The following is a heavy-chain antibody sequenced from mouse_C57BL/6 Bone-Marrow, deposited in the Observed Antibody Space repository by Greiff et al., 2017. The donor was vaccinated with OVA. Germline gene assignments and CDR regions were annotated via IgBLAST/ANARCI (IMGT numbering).Heavy chain of an antibody. CDR3: ARRDYSNYGWYFDV. J-gene: IGHJ1*03. CDR2: INPNNGGT. CDR1: GYTFTDYN. Sequence: EVKLMESGPELVKPGASVKIPCKASGYTFTDYNMDWVKQSHGKSLEWIGDINPNNGGTIYNQKFKGKATLTVDKSSSTAYMELRSLTSEDTAVYYCARRDYSNYGWYFDVWGTGTTVTVSS. V-gene: IGHV1-18*01. D-gene: IGHD2-5*01.